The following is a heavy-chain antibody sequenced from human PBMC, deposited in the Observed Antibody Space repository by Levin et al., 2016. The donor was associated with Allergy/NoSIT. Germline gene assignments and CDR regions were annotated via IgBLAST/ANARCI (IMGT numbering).Heavy chain of an antibody. Sequence: SETLSLTCTVSGGSISSYYWSWIRQPPGKGLEWIGYINHSGSTNYNPSLKSRVTISVDTSKNQFSLKLSSVTAADTAVYYCARRGRAMITFGGVHSHWFDPWGQGTLVTVSS. CDR3: ARRGRAMITFGGVHSHWFDP. J-gene: IGHJ5*02. V-gene: IGHV4-59*12. CDR2: INHSGST. CDR1: GGSISSYY. D-gene: IGHD3-16*01.